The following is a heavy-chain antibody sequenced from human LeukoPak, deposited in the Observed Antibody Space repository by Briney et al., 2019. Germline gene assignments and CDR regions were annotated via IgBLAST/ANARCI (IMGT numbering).Heavy chain of an antibody. D-gene: IGHD6-19*01. CDR1: GFTFSSYW. J-gene: IGHJ4*02. V-gene: IGHV3-7*01. CDR3: AREEQWLVTHFDY. Sequence: PGGSLRLSCAASGFTFSSYWMSWVRQAPGKGLEWVANIKEDGSEKYYVDSVKGRFTIARDNAKNSLYLQMNSLRAEDTAVYYCAREEQWLVTHFDYWGQGTLVTVSS. CDR2: IKEDGSEK.